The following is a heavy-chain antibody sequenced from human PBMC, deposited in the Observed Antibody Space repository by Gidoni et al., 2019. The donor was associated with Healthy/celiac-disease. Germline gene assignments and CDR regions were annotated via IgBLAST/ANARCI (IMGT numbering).Heavy chain of an antibody. CDR1: GFTFSTYD. V-gene: IGHV3-13*01. CDR3: ARDAGGWRYFDP. J-gene: IGHJ2*01. D-gene: IGHD1-26*01. CDR2: ICTAGDT. Sequence: EVQLVESGGGLLQTGGSLRLYWAASGFTFSTYDMHWVRQATGKGLAWVSCICTAGDTYFPGSVRGLFTISRENGKNSLYLQMNGLRTEDTAVYYCARDAGGWRYFDPWGRGTLVTVSS.